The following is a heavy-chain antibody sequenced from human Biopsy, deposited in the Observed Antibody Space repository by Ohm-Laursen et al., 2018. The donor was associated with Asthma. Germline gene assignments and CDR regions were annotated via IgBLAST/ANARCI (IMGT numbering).Heavy chain of an antibody. D-gene: IGHD2-2*01. Sequence: ASVKASCKSLGGTFKPFVFGWVRQAPGQGLGWMGGINSVFGTPTYPQKFQDRVTITADDSTSTVYMELSSLRSEDTAVYYCARKAGSCISRTCYSLDFWGQGTLVTVSS. J-gene: IGHJ4*02. CDR1: GGTFKPFV. CDR3: ARKAGSCISRTCYSLDF. V-gene: IGHV1-69*13. CDR2: INSVFGTP.